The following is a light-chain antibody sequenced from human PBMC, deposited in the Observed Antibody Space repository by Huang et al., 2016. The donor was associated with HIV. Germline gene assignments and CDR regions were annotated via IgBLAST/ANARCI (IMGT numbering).Light chain of an antibody. V-gene: IGKV3-15*01. Sequence: EIVMTQSPATLSVSPGDGATLSCRASQSFSRNLAWYQQKPGQPPRLLIYGASTSATGVPARFSGSGSETEFTLTISSLQSEDFALYYCQQYNNWPYTFGQGTKLEIK. CDR1: QSFSRN. J-gene: IGKJ2*01. CDR2: GAS. CDR3: QQYNNWPYT.